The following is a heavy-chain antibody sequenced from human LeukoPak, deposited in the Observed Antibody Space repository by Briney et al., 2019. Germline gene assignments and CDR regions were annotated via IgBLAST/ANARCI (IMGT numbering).Heavy chain of an antibody. Sequence: PSETLSLTCTVSGGSISSYYWSWIRQPPGKGLEWIGYIYYSGSTNYNPSLESRVTISVDTSKNQFSLKLSSVTAADTAMYYCARAFCGGDCYSNVYAFDIWGQGTMVTVSS. J-gene: IGHJ3*02. D-gene: IGHD2-21*02. CDR3: ARAFCGGDCYSNVYAFDI. CDR1: GGSISSYY. CDR2: IYYSGST. V-gene: IGHV4-59*01.